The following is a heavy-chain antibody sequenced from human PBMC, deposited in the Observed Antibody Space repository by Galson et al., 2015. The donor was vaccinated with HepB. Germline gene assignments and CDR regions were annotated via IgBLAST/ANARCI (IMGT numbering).Heavy chain of an antibody. D-gene: IGHD3-10*01. CDR2: ISGSGGST. V-gene: IGHV3-23*01. Sequence: SLRLSCAASGFTFSSYAMSWVRQAPGKGLEWVSAISGSGGSTYYADSVKGRFTISRDNSKNTLYLQMNSLRAEDTAVYYCAKDGITMVRGVTSAEYFQHWGQGALVTVSS. J-gene: IGHJ1*01. CDR3: AKDGITMVRGVTSAEYFQH. CDR1: GFTFSSYA.